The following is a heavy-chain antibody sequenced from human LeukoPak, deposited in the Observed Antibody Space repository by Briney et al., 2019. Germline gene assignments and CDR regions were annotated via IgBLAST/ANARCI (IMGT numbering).Heavy chain of an antibody. Sequence: ASVKVSCKASGYTFTDYYMHWVRQAPGQELEWMGWINPDSGGPNYAQKFQGRVTMTRDTSITTAYMELSRLRSEDTAVYYCARWGNYYGSGSYYAYYHYFYGMDVWGQGTTVTVSS. CDR3: ARWGNYYGSGSYYAYYHYFYGMDV. D-gene: IGHD3-10*01. CDR2: INPDSGGP. J-gene: IGHJ6*02. V-gene: IGHV1-2*02. CDR1: GYTFTDYY.